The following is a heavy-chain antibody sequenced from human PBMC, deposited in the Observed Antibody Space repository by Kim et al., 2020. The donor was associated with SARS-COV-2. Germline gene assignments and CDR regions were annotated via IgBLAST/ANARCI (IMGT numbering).Heavy chain of an antibody. V-gene: IGHV1-69*13. J-gene: IGHJ6*03. CDR3: ARSLYWWHSREGYYYYYYMDV. CDR2: IIPIFGTA. CDR1: GGTFSSYA. Sequence: SVKVSCKASGGTFSSYAISWVRQAPGQGLEWMGGIIPIFGTANYAQKFQGRVTITADESTSTAYMELSSLRSEDTAVYYCARSLYWWHSREGYYYYYYMDVWGKGTTVTVSS. D-gene: IGHD2-8*02.